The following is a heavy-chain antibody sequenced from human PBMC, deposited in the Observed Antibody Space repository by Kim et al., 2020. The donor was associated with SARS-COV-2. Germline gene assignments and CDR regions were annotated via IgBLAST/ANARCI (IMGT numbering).Heavy chain of an antibody. Sequence: SETLSLTCTVSGDSVSSGSHYWAWVRQVPGVGLEWLRYMRYGRNPYDNPALRGRMTISLNTSENRFSLHLSSVTAADAAVYCWGQAPVNSICSFGVWGQG. CDR1: GDSVSSGSHY. CDR2: MRYGRNP. J-gene: IGHJ6*02. V-gene: IGHV4-31*03. D-gene: IGHD2-21*01. CDR3: GQAPVNSICSFGV.